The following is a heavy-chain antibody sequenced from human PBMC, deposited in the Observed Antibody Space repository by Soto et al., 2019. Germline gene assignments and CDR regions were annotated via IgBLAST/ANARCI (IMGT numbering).Heavy chain of an antibody. CDR3: AITGWVDLPGMDV. D-gene: IGHD1-26*01. Sequence: PGESLKISCKGSGYSFTSYWISWVRQMPGKGLEWMGRIDPSDSYTNYSPSFQGHVTIPADKSISTAYLQWSSLKASDTAMYYCAITGWVDLPGMDVWGQGTTVTVSS. V-gene: IGHV5-10-1*01. CDR1: GYSFTSYW. J-gene: IGHJ6*02. CDR2: IDPSDSYT.